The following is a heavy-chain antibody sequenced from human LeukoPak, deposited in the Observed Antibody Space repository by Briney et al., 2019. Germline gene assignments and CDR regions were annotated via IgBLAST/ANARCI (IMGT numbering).Heavy chain of an antibody. J-gene: IGHJ4*02. CDR1: GYSFTTYW. CDR3: ARGKDGYNYFDY. CDR2: IYPGDSDT. D-gene: IGHD5-24*01. V-gene: IGHV5-51*01. Sequence: GESLKISCKASGYSFTTYWIGWARQMPGKGLEWMGVIYPGDSDTRYSLSFQGQVTISADKSISTAYLQWSSLKASDTAMYYCARGKDGYNYFDYWGQGTLVTVSS.